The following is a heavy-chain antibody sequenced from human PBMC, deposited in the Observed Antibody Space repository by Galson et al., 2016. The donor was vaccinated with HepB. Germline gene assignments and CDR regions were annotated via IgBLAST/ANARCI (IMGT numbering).Heavy chain of an antibody. CDR2: MIPVFGTS. CDR3: ARGMSWELPQIFDY. D-gene: IGHD1-26*01. CDR1: GGTFSNYA. Sequence: VKVSCKASGGTFSNYAITWVRQAPGQGLEWMGGMIPVFGTSNNAQKFQGRLTITADESTSTAYMELSSLRSENTAVYYCARGMSWELPQIFDYWGQGTRVTVSS. J-gene: IGHJ4*02. V-gene: IGHV1-69*13.